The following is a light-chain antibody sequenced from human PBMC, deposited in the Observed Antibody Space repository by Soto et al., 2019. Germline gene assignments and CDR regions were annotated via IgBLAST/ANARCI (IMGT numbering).Light chain of an antibody. V-gene: IGKV3-15*01. CDR3: QQYNNWSYT. J-gene: IGKJ2*01. Sequence: EIVMTQSPATLSVSPGESATLSCRASQSVSSNLAWYQQKPGQAPRLLIYGASTRASGIPARFSGSGSGTEFTLTISSLKSEDFAVYYCQQYNNWSYTFGQGTKLEIK. CDR2: GAS. CDR1: QSVSSN.